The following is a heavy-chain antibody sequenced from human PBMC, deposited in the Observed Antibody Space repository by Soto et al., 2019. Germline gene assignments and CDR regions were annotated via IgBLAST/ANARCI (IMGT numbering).Heavy chain of an antibody. Sequence: GASVKVSCKASGYTFTSYGISWVRQAPGQGLEWMGWISAYNGNTNYAQKLQGRVTMTTDTSTSTAYMELRSLRSDDTAVYYCARDREYDFWSGYSDYWGQGTLVTVSS. D-gene: IGHD3-3*01. CDR1: GYTFTSYG. V-gene: IGHV1-18*01. CDR3: ARDREYDFWSGYSDY. CDR2: ISAYNGNT. J-gene: IGHJ4*02.